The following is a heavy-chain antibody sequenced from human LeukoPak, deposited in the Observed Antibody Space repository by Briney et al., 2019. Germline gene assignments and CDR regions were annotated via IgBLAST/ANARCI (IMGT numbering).Heavy chain of an antibody. Sequence: GGSLRLSCAASGFTFSDYYMSWIRQAPGKGLEWVSYISSSGSTIYYTDSVKGRFTISRDNAKNSLYLQMNSLRAEDTAVYYCAREQLATDYDYWGQGTLVTVSS. CDR3: AREQLATDYDY. D-gene: IGHD5-12*01. V-gene: IGHV3-11*01. CDR1: GFTFSDYY. J-gene: IGHJ4*02. CDR2: ISSSGSTI.